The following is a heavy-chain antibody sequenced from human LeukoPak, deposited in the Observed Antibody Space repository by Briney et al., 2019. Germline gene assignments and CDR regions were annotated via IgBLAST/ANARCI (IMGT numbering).Heavy chain of an antibody. CDR1: GGSISSSSYY. J-gene: IGHJ5*02. V-gene: IGHV4-39*01. D-gene: IGHD6-6*01. Sequence: SETLSLTCTVSGGSISSSSYYWGWIRQPPGKGLEWIGSIYYSGSTYYNPSLKSRVTISVDTSKNQFSLKLSSVTAADTAVCYCARACIAAQGFDPWGQGTLVTVSS. CDR3: ARACIAAQGFDP. CDR2: IYYSGST.